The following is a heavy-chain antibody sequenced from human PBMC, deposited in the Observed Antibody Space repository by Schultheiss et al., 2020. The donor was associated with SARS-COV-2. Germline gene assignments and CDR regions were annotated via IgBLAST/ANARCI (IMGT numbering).Heavy chain of an antibody. CDR1: GFTFDDYA. CDR2: ISWNSGDI. D-gene: IGHD4-11*01. V-gene: IGHV3-9*01. CDR3: AKGRGADPTYSNYFDY. Sequence: GGSLRLSCAASGFTFDDYAMHWVRQAPGKGLEWVSGISWNSGDIDYADSVKGRFTISRDNAKNSLYLQMNSLRAEDTALYYCAKGRGADPTYSNYFDYWGQGTLVTVS. J-gene: IGHJ4*02.